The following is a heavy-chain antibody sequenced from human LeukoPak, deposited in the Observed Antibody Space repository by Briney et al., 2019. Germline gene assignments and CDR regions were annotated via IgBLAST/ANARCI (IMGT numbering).Heavy chain of an antibody. CDR1: GFTFSSYG. J-gene: IGHJ6*02. CDR3: AKERPSIVTIFGVVTYYYYYGMDV. V-gene: IGHV3-30*18. Sequence: GGSLRLSCAASGFTFSSYGMHWVRQAPGKGLEWVAVISYDGGNKYYADSVKGRFTISRDNSKNTLYLQMNSLRAEDTAVYYCAKERPSIVTIFGVVTYYYYYGMDVWGQGTTVTVSS. D-gene: IGHD3-3*01. CDR2: ISYDGGNK.